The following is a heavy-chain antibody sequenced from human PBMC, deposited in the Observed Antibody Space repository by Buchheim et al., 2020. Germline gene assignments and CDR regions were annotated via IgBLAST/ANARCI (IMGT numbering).Heavy chain of an antibody. V-gene: IGHV3-30-3*01. D-gene: IGHD3-22*01. CDR2: ISYDGSNK. Sequence: QVQLVESGGGVVQPGRSLRLSCAASGFTFSSYAMHWVRQAPGKGLEWVAVISYDGSNKYYADSVKGRFTISRDNSKNKLYLQMNSLRAEDTAVYYCARVGDDYDSSGYYPPGGYWGQGTL. CDR3: ARVGDDYDSSGYYPPGGY. CDR1: GFTFSSYA. J-gene: IGHJ4*02.